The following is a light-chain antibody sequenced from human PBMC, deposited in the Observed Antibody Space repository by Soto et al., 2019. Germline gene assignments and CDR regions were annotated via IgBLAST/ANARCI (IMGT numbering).Light chain of an antibody. Sequence: IVLTQSPGTLSLSPGEGATLSCRASQRVSSSYLAWYQQKPGQAPRLLIYGASSRATGIPDRFSGSGSGTDFTLTISSLQSEDFAVYYCQHYNNWPFTFGQGTKVDIK. J-gene: IGKJ2*01. CDR1: QRVSSSY. CDR3: QHYNNWPFT. CDR2: GAS. V-gene: IGKV3-20*01.